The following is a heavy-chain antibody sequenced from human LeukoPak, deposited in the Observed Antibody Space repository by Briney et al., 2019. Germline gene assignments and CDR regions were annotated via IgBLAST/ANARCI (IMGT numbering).Heavy chain of an antibody. CDR2: IYYSGST. Sequence: PSETLSLTCTVSGGSISSYYWSWIRQPPGKGLEWIGYIYYSGSTNYNPSLKSRATISVDTSKNQFSLKLSSVTAADTAVYYCARTYGSGGYDYWGQGTLVTVSS. CDR1: GGSISSYY. J-gene: IGHJ4*02. D-gene: IGHD3-10*01. V-gene: IGHV4-59*01. CDR3: ARTYGSGGYDY.